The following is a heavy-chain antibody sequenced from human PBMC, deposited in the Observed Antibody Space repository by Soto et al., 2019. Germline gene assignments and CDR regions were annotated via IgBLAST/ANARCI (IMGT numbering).Heavy chain of an antibody. Sequence: ASVKVSCKASGYTFASDGVTWVRQAPGQGLEWMGWITPFNGNTHYAQKLQGRVTMTTDTSTSTAYMELWSLRSDDTAVYYCARAGDYGSFYFFDYWGQGTLVTVSS. CDR1: GYTFASDG. CDR2: ITPFNGNT. J-gene: IGHJ4*02. D-gene: IGHD3-10*01. V-gene: IGHV1-18*01. CDR3: ARAGDYGSFYFFDY.